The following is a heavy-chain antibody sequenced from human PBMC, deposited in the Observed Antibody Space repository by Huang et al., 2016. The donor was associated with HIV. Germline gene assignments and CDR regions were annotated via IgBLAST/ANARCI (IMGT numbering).Heavy chain of an antibody. V-gene: IGHV3-30-3*01. D-gene: IGHD3-22*01. CDR3: ARGRDGRSGFYFGDFDY. Sequence: QVQLVESGGGVVQPGRSLRLSCTASGFTFSNYAMHWLRQAPGKGLEGVTLVSYTASNKYYADSVKGRFSISRDNSKNTMYLHMNSLRPEYTAVYYCARGRDGRSGFYFGDFDYWGQGTLVTVSS. CDR2: VSYTASNK. CDR1: GFTFSNYA. J-gene: IGHJ4*02.